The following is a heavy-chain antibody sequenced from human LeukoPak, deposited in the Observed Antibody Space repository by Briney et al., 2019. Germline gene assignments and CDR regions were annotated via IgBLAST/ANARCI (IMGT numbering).Heavy chain of an antibody. J-gene: IGHJ4*02. CDR2: FSGSGGST. CDR3: AKDSTFAFSYPRGDYFDY. Sequence: GGSLRLSCAASGFTFSSYAVSWVRRAPGKGLDWVSPFSGSGGSTYYADCVTGRFTISRDNSKNTLYLQMNSLRAEDTAVYYCAKDSTFAFSYPRGDYFDYWGQGTLVTVSS. V-gene: IGHV3-23*01. D-gene: IGHD5-18*01. CDR1: GFTFSSYA.